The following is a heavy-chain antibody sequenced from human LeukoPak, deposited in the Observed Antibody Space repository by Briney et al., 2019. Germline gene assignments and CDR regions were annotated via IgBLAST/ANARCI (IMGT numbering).Heavy chain of an antibody. CDR2: ISYDGSNK. CDR3: AKSGPRSGWYNYFDY. V-gene: IGHV3-30*18. J-gene: IGHJ4*02. Sequence: PGGSLRLSCAASGFTFSSYGMHWVRQAPGKGLEWVAVISYDGSNKYYADSVKGRFTISRDNSKNTLYLQMNSLRAEDTAVYYCAKSGPRSGWYNYFDYWGQGTLVTVSS. CDR1: GFTFSSYG. D-gene: IGHD6-19*01.